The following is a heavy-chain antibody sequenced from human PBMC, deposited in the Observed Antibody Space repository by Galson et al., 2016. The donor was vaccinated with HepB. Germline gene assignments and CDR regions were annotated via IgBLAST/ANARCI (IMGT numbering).Heavy chain of an antibody. V-gene: IGHV1-69*01. J-gene: IGHJ6*02. D-gene: IGHD3-3*01. CDR3: ARGRFLEYRLICYYYGMDV. Sequence: SCKASGGTFSSYAISWVRQAPGQGLEWMGGIIPIFGTANYAQKFQGRVTITADESTSTAYMELSSLRSEDTAVYYCARGRFLEYRLICYYYGMDVWGQGTTVTVSS. CDR2: IIPIFGTA. CDR1: GGTFSSYA.